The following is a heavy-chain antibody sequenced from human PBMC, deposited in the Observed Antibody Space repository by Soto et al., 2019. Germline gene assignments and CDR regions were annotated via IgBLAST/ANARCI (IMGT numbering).Heavy chain of an antibody. Sequence: ASVKVSCKASGGTFSSYAISWVRQAPGQGLEWMGGIIPIFGTANYAQKFQGRVTITADESTSTAYMELSSLRSEDTAVYYCARDFGGTTITYYYGMDVWGQGXTVTVYS. D-gene: IGHD1-7*01. J-gene: IGHJ6*02. CDR1: GGTFSSYA. CDR2: IIPIFGTA. V-gene: IGHV1-69*13. CDR3: ARDFGGTTITYYYGMDV.